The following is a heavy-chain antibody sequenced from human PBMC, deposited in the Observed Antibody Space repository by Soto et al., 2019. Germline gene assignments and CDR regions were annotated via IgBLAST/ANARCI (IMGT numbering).Heavy chain of an antibody. D-gene: IGHD2-2*01. CDR3: AIGAECQLRSRGYFCGIDS. CDR1: GFTFNSHC. V-gene: IGHV3-30*05. CDR2: ISYEGSNN. J-gene: IGHJ6*02. Sequence: QVQLVEAGGGVVQPGRSLRLSCGASGFTFNSHCMHWVRQAPGKGLEWVAVISYEGSNNFYAESVKGRFTISRDNSKNTMYLQTNHLRRVGADVYSCAIGAECQLRSRGYFCGIDSWGQGTTVTVSS.